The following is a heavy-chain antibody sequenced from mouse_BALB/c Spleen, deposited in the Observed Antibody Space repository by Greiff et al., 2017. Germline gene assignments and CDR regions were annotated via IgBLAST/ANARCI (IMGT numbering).Heavy chain of an antibody. CDR3: ARESYYGPMDY. D-gene: IGHD2-1*01. CDR2: IDPANGNT. Sequence: EVMLVESGAELVKPGASVKLSCTASGFNIKDTYMHWVKQRPEQGLEWIGRIDPANGNTKYDPKFQGKATITADTSSNTAYLQLSSLTSEDTAVYYCARESYYGPMDYWGQGTSVTVSS. J-gene: IGHJ4*01. V-gene: IGHV14-3*02. CDR1: GFNIKDTY.